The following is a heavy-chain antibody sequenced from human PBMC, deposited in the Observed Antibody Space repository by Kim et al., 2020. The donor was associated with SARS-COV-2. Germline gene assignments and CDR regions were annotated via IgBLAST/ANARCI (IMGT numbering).Heavy chain of an antibody. D-gene: IGHD1-7*01. CDR1: GGSISSYY. CDR2: IYYSGST. Sequence: SETLSLTCTVSGGSISSYYWSWIRQPPGKGLEWIGYIYYSGSTNYNPSLKSRVTISVDTSKNQFSLKLSSVTAADTAVYYCARDLAGGTGTTLYYYYGMDVWGQGTTVTVSS. V-gene: IGHV4-59*13. J-gene: IGHJ6*02. CDR3: ARDLAGGTGTTLYYYYGMDV.